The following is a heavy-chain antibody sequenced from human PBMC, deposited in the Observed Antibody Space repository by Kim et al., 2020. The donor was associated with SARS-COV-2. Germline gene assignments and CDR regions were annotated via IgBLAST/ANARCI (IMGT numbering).Heavy chain of an antibody. CDR3: TTDTIWFGELLSHYYYYGMDV. D-gene: IGHD3-10*01. CDR1: GFTFSNAW. CDR2: IKSKTDGGTT. V-gene: IGHV3-15*01. Sequence: GGSLRLSCAASGFTFSNAWMSWVRQAPGKGLEWVGRIKSKTDGGTTDYAAPVKGRFTISRDDSKNTLYLQMNSLKTEDTAVYYCTTDTIWFGELLSHYYYYGMDVWAQGTTLTVSS. J-gene: IGHJ6*02.